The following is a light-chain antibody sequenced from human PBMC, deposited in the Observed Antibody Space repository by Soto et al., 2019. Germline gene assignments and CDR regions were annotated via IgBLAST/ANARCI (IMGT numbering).Light chain of an antibody. J-gene: IGLJ3*02. CDR3: ASWDDNLNGGV. CDR2: SND. V-gene: IGLV1-44*01. CDR1: SSNIGTNT. Sequence: QSVLTQPPSASGTPGQRVTISCSGSSSNIGTNTVNWYQQFPGTAPELLIYSNDQRPSGVPDRFSGSKSGTSASLAIGGLQSDDEADYYCASWDDNLNGGVFGGGTKLTVL.